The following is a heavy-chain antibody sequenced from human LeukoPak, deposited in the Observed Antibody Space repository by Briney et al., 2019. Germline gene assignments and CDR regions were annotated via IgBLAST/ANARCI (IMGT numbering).Heavy chain of an antibody. CDR3: AKGRAGNYYYDSSDY. CDR2: IYYSGST. Sequence: SETLSLTCTVSGGSISSSSYYWGWIRQTPGKGLEWIGSIYYSGSTFYSPSLKSRVTISVDTSKNQFSLKLSSVTAADTAVYYCAKGRAGNYYYDSSDYWGQGTLVTVSS. V-gene: IGHV4-39*01. D-gene: IGHD3-22*01. CDR1: GGSISSSSYY. J-gene: IGHJ4*02.